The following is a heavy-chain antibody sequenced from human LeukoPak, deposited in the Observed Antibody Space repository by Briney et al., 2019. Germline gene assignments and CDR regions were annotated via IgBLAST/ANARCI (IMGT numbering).Heavy chain of an antibody. Sequence: GGTLRLSCAVSGFSISGYWMTWVRQPPGKGLEGVADINQDGSERNYVASVKGRFTISRDNAEKSLFLQMNSLRVEDTAVYYCARERQGGIGAAGTRIEGDYWGQGTLVAVSS. J-gene: IGHJ4*02. CDR3: ARERQGGIGAAGTRIEGDY. CDR1: GFSISGYW. D-gene: IGHD6-13*01. V-gene: IGHV3-7*01. CDR2: INQDGSER.